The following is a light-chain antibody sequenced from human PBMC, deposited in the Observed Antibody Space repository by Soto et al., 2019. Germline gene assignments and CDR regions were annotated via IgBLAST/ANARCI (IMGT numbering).Light chain of an antibody. CDR1: SSDVGGYNY. CDR2: DVS. J-gene: IGLJ2*01. Sequence: QSALTQPASVSGSPGQSITISCTGTSSDVGGYNYVSWYQQHPGKAPKLMIYDVSNRPSGVSNRFSGSKSGNTASLTISGLQAEDEADYYCSSYTRSSPSVVFGGGTQLTVL. CDR3: SSYTRSSPSVV. V-gene: IGLV2-14*01.